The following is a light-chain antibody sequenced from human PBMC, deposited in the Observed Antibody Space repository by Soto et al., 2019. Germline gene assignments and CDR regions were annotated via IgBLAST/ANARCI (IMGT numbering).Light chain of an antibody. J-gene: IGKJ5*01. Sequence: EIVFTQSPATLSLSPGERATLSCRASQSVSSYLAWYQQKPGQAPRLLIYDASNRATGIPARFSGSGSGTDFTLTISSLEPEDFAVYYCQQYNTWRSISFGQGTRLEIK. CDR2: DAS. CDR1: QSVSSY. CDR3: QQYNTWRSIS. V-gene: IGKV3-11*01.